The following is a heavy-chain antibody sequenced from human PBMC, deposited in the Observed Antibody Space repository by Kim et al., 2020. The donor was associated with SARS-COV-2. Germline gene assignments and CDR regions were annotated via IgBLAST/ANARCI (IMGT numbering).Heavy chain of an antibody. V-gene: IGHV4-59*01. CDR2: YSGST. Sequence: YSGSTNHHPSLKSRVTISVDTSKNQFSLKLSSVTAADTAVYYCVKDAFDIWGQGTMVTVSS. J-gene: IGHJ3*02. CDR3: VKDAFDI.